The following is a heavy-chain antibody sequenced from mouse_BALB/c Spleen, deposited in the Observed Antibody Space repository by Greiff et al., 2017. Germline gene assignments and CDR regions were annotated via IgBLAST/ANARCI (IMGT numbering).Heavy chain of an antibody. V-gene: IGHV5-4*02. J-gene: IGHJ2*01. Sequence: EVQRVESGGGLVKPGGSLKLSCAASGFTFSDYYMYWVRQTPEKRLEWVATISDGGSYTYYPDSVKGRFTISRDNAKNNLYLQMSSLKSEDTAMYYCARASFTTGDYWGQGTTLTVSS. D-gene: IGHD1-1*01. CDR1: GFTFSDYY. CDR2: ISDGGSYT. CDR3: ARASFTTGDY.